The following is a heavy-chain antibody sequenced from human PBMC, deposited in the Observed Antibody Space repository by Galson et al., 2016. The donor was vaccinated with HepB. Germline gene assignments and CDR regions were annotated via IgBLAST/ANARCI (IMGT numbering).Heavy chain of an antibody. V-gene: IGHV4-4*02. CDR1: GASINGSNW. Sequence: LSLTCTVSGASINGSNWWTWVRQAPGRGLEWIGEIYHTETTNNNPFLSSRFTLSVDKSTNQFSLNLTSATAADTAVYYCARAAVVPGARMVFDPWGQGTLVTVSS. D-gene: IGHD2-2*01. CDR2: IYHTETT. CDR3: ARAAVVPGARMVFDP. J-gene: IGHJ5*02.